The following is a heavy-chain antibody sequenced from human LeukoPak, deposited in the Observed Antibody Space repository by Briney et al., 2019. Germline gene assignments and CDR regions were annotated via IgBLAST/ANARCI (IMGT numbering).Heavy chain of an antibody. CDR3: ACQEGGGDFSFDP. V-gene: IGHV4-59*08. CDR1: GGSISSYY. J-gene: IGHJ5*02. CDR2: IYYSGST. Sequence: PSETLSLTCTVSGGSISSYYWSWIRQPPGKGLEWIGYIYYSGSTNYNPSLKSRVTISVDTSKNQFSLKLSSVTAADTAVYYCACQEGGGDFSFDPWGQGTLVTVSS. D-gene: IGHD2-21*02.